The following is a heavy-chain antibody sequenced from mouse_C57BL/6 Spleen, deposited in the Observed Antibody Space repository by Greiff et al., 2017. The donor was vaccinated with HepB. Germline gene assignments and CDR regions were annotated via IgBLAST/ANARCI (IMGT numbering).Heavy chain of an antibody. CDR1: GYTFTEYT. V-gene: IGHV1-62-2*01. J-gene: IGHJ3*01. CDR2: FYPGSGSK. CDR3: ARHEEDYDYDGVWFAY. D-gene: IGHD2-4*01. Sequence: QVQLQQSGAELVKPGASVKLSCKASGYTFTEYTIHWVKQRSGQGLEWIGWFYPGSGSKKYNEKIKDKATLTTDKSSSTVYMELSRLTSEDSAVYFCARHEEDYDYDGVWFAYWGQGTLVTVSA.